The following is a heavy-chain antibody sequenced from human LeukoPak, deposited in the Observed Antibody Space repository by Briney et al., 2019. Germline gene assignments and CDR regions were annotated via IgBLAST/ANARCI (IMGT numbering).Heavy chain of an antibody. CDR1: GFIFSSYG. J-gene: IGHJ6*03. D-gene: IGHD3-10*01. CDR2: ISKDGSKK. Sequence: PGGCLSLSCAASGFIFSSYGMHGVRQAPGRGREGVAVISKDGSKKKFADSVKGRFNIPRDNYKNTLYWQMNRQRAKGTGVIYCVKPARLNYFDSGRHYYYYYMDVWGKGNPVTAS. V-gene: IGHV3-33*05. CDR3: VKPARLNYFDSGRHYYYYYMDV.